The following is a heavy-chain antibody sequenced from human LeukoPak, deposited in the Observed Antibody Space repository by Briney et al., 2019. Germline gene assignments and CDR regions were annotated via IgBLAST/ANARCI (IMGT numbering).Heavy chain of an antibody. CDR1: GFTFSNYA. V-gene: IGHV3-23*01. J-gene: IGHJ4*02. CDR3: AKWGDYDVLTGYYVPDY. D-gene: IGHD3-9*01. Sequence: HPGASLRLPCAASGFTFSNYAMSWVRRAPGKGLEWASAILGSGGSTYYADSVKGRFTVSRDNSKSTLYSQMNSLRAEDTALYYCAKWGDYDVLTGYYVPDYWGQGTLVTVSS. CDR2: ILGSGGST.